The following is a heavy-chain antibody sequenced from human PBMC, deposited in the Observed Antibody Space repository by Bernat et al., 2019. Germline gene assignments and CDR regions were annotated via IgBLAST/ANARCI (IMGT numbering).Heavy chain of an antibody. CDR2: ISNSGSNI. CDR3: ARSRPEYYFDY. J-gene: IGHJ4*02. CDR1: GFTFSDYY. Sequence: QVQLVESGGGLVKPVGSLRLSCAASGFTFSDYYMGWVRQAPGKGLEWVSYISNSGSNIYYADSVRGRFTISRDNAKNSLYLQMNSLRAEDTAVYYCARSRPEYYFDYWGQGTLVTVS. V-gene: IGHV3-11*01.